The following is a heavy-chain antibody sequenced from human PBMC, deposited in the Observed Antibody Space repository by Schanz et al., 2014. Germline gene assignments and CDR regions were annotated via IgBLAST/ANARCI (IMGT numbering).Heavy chain of an antibody. CDR2: IKHDGSVK. Sequence: EEQLVESGGGLVQPGGSLRLSCTASGFTFSDYWMSWLRQAPGKGPEWVANIKHDGSVKDYVDSVEGRFTISRDNAKNTRYLQMNTLRAEDTDVYYCAKDAPYPFDLWGRGTLITVSS. CDR3: AKDAPYPFDL. V-gene: IGHV3-7*05. CDR1: GFTFSDYW. J-gene: IGHJ2*01.